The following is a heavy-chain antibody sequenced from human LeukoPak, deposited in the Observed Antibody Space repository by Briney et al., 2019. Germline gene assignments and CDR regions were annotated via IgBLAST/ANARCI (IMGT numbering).Heavy chain of an antibody. V-gene: IGHV3-9*01. Sequence: GRSLRLSCAASGFTFDDYAMHWVRQAPGKGLEWVSGISWNSGSIGYADSVKGRFTISRDNAKNSLYLQMNSLRAEDTALYYCEKGMRAYYYSGMDVGGQGTTVTVSS. CDR1: GFTFDDYA. CDR2: ISWNSGSI. CDR3: EKGMRAYYYSGMDV. J-gene: IGHJ6*02.